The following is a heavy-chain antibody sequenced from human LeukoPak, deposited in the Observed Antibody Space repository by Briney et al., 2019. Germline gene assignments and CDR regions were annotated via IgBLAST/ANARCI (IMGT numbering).Heavy chain of an antibody. J-gene: IGHJ3*02. CDR3: ARTKSSPITMIVPGSGAFDI. CDR2: IYYSGST. D-gene: IGHD3-22*01. V-gene: IGHV4-39*07. Sequence: PSETLSLTCTVSGGSISSSSYYWGWIRQPPGKGLEWIGSIYYSGSTYYNPSLKSRVTISVNTSKNQFSLKLSSVTAADTAVYYCARTKSSPITMIVPGSGAFDIRGQGTMVTVSS. CDR1: GGSISSSSYY.